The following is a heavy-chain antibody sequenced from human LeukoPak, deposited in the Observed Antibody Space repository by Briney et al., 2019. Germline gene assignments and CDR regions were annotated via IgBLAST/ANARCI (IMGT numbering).Heavy chain of an antibody. CDR1: GLTFSSDW. CDR3: AKDEGVVLSTSFDFGH. CDR2: ISGSGRNT. V-gene: IGHV3-23*01. Sequence: GGSLRLSCAASGLTFSSDWMHWVRQTPGKGLEWVAFISGSGRNTYYADSVKGRFTISRDNFRNTLSLQMNSLRPDDTAIYYCAKDEGVVLSTSFDFGHWGQGTLVAVSS. J-gene: IGHJ4*02. D-gene: IGHD3-10*01.